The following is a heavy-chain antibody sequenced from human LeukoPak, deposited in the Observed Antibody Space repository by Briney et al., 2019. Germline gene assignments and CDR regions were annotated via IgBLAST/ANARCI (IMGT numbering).Heavy chain of an antibody. CDR1: GFTFSTYA. CDR3: AKGLSSYDGSGSNY. V-gene: IGHV3-23*01. CDR2: ISGSTGST. J-gene: IGHJ4*02. Sequence: GGSLRLSCAASGFTFSTYAMRWVREASGRGLEWVSAISGSTGSTYYADSVKGRFTISRDNPKNTLYLQMNSLRAEDTAVYYCAKGLSSYDGSGSNYWGQGTLVTVSS. D-gene: IGHD3-10*01.